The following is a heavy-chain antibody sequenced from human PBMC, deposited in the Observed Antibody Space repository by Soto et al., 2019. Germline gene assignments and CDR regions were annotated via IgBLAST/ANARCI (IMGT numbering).Heavy chain of an antibody. CDR1: GYTFTNYA. CDR2: INAGNGNT. J-gene: IGHJ4*02. CDR3: ARGLPRDFWNGYLH. Sequence: GESLKISCKASGYTFTNYAMHWVRQAPGQRLEWMGWINAGNGNTKYSQTFQGRVTITTDTSASIAYMELSSLTPEDTAVYYCARGLPRDFWNGYLHWGQGTLVTVSS. V-gene: IGHV1-3*01. D-gene: IGHD3-3*01.